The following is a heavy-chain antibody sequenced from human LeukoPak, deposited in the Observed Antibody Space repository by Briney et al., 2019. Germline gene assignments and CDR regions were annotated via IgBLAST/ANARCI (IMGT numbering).Heavy chain of an antibody. CDR3: ARPGYCSSTSCSRWFDP. J-gene: IGHJ5*02. Sequence: PSETLSLTCAVYGGSFSGYYWSWIRQPPGNGLEWIGEINHGGSTNYNPSLKSRVTISVDTSKNQFSLKLSSVTAADTAVYYCARPGYCSSTSCSRWFDPWGQGTLVTVSS. CDR2: INHGGST. V-gene: IGHV4-34*01. CDR1: GGSFSGYY. D-gene: IGHD2-2*01.